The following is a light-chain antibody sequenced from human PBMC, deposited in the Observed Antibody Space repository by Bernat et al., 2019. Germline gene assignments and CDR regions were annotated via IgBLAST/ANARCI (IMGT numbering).Light chain of an antibody. CDR1: QSVSSSF. CDR3: QQYCNSPPAHT. J-gene: IGKJ2*01. V-gene: IGKV3-20*01. Sequence: EMVLTQSPGTLSLSPGERATLSCRASQSVSSSFLAWYQQKPGQAPRLLIYGASSRATGIPDRFSGSGSGTDFTLTISRLEPEDFAVYYCQQYCNSPPAHTFGQGTTLEIK. CDR2: GAS.